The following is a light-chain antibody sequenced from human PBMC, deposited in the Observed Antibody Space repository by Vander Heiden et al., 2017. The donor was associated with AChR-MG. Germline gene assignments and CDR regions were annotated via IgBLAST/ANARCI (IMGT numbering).Light chain of an antibody. CDR1: SRDVGSDNL. J-gene: IGLJ2*01. V-gene: IGLV2-23*02. Sequence: QSALTQPASVSGSPGPSITSSCTGTSRDVGSDNLVSLYQQHPGKAPKLMIYEVSTRPSGVSNRCSGSKSGNTASLTIFGLQAEDEADYYCCSYAGSSTLVFGGGTKLTVL. CDR3: CSYAGSSTLV. CDR2: EVS.